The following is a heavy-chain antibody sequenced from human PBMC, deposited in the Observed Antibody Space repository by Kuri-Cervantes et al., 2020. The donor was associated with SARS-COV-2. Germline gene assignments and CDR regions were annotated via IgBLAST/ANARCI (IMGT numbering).Heavy chain of an antibody. CDR2: ISYDGSNK. CDR3: ARDTAARYFDY. V-gene: IGHV3-30*04. Sequence: GESLKISCAASGFTFSSYAMHWVRQATGKGLEWVAVISYDGSNKYYADSVKGRFTISRDNSKNTLYLQMNSLRAEDTAVYYCARDTAARYFDYWGQGTLVTVSS. J-gene: IGHJ4*02. D-gene: IGHD6-6*01. CDR1: GFTFSSYA.